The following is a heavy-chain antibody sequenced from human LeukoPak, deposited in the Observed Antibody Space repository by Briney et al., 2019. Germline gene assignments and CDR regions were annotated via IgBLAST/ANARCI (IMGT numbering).Heavy chain of an antibody. J-gene: IGHJ4*02. CDR3: AKVHRQWQLNDPFDY. V-gene: IGHV3-9*01. D-gene: IGHD6-19*01. CDR2: ISWNSGSI. CDR1: GFTFDDYA. Sequence: QPGRSLRLSCAASGFTFDDYAMHWVRQAPGKGLEWVSGISWNSGSIGYADSVKGRFTISRDNAKNSLYLQMNSLRAEDTALYYCAKVHRQWQLNDPFDYWGQGTLVTVSS.